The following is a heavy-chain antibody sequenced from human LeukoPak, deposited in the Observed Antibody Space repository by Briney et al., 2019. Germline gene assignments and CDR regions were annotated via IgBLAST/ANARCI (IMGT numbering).Heavy chain of an antibody. CDR3: ARDLRRIVVVPAALANDAFDI. CDR1: GYTFTSYY. V-gene: IGHV1-46*01. D-gene: IGHD2-2*01. J-gene: IGHJ3*02. Sequence: ASVKVSCKASGYTFTSYYMHWVRQAPGQGLEWMGIINPSGGSTNYAQKFQGRVTITADKSTSTAYMELSSLRSEDTAVYYCARDLRRIVVVPAALANDAFDIWGQGTMVTVSS. CDR2: INPSGGST.